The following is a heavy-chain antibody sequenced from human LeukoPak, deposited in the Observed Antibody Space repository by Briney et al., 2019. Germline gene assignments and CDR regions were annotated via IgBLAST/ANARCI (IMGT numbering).Heavy chain of an antibody. J-gene: IGHJ4*02. CDR1: GFTFCSYA. Sequence: PGGSLRLSCAASGFTFCSYAMSWVRQAPGKGLEWVSVITGSGGSTYYADSVKGRLTISRDNPKNTLYLQMNSLRAEDTAVYYCAKVAVATIRNCNDYWGQGTLVTVSS. CDR3: AKVAVATIRNCNDY. CDR2: ITGSGGST. D-gene: IGHD5-24*01. V-gene: IGHV3-23*01.